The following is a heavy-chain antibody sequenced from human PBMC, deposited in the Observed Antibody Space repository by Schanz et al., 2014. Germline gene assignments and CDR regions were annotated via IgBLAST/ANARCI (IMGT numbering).Heavy chain of an antibody. CDR1: GYTYTGYY. CDR2: INPNSGDT. D-gene: IGHD2-2*02. Sequence: QVHLVQSGAEVKKPGASVKVSCKASGYTYTGYYIHWVRQAPGQGLEWMGWINPNSGDTTYAQRFQGRVTMTRDTSISAAYMELNRLRFDDTAVYYCARGEGYCSRTNCYTTDGMDVWGQGTKVTV. CDR3: ARGEGYCSRTNCYTTDGMDV. V-gene: IGHV1-2*02. J-gene: IGHJ6*02.